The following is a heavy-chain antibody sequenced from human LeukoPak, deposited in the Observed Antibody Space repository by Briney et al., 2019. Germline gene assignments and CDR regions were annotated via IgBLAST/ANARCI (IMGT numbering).Heavy chain of an antibody. CDR2: IIPILGIA. V-gene: IGHV1-69*04. CDR1: GGTFSSYA. Sequence: SVKVSCKASGGTFSSYAISWVRQAPGQGLEWMGRIIPILGIANYAQKFQGRVTITADKSTSTAYMELSSLRSEDTAVYYCARDGVDCSSTSCPDAFDIWGQGTMVTVSS. J-gene: IGHJ3*02. D-gene: IGHD2-2*01. CDR3: ARDGVDCSSTSCPDAFDI.